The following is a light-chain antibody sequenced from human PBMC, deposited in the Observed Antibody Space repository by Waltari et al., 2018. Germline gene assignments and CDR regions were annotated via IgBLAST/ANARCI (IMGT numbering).Light chain of an antibody. CDR3: CSYAGSSTFYV. J-gene: IGLJ1*01. Sequence: QSALTQPASVSGSPGKSITISCTGTSSDVGSYNLVSLYQLHPGKAPKLMIYEVSKRPSGVSNRFSGSKSGNTASLTISGLQAEDEADYYCCSYAGSSTFYVFGTGTKVTVL. V-gene: IGLV2-23*02. CDR1: SSDVGSYNL. CDR2: EVS.